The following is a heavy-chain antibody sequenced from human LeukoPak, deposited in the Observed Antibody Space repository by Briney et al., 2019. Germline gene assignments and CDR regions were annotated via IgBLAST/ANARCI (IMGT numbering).Heavy chain of an antibody. Sequence: GGSLRLSCAASGFTFSSYAMSWVRQAPGKGLGWVSAISGRGGSTYYADSVKGRFTISRDNSKNTLYLQMNSLRAEDTAVYYCAKPPGPARYHGDFDYWGQGTLVTVSS. D-gene: IGHD1-26*01. CDR3: AKPPGPARYHGDFDY. CDR2: ISGRGGST. J-gene: IGHJ4*02. CDR1: GFTFSSYA. V-gene: IGHV3-23*01.